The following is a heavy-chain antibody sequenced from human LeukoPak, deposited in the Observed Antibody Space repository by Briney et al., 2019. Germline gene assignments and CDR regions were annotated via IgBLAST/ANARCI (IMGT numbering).Heavy chain of an antibody. CDR1: GGSFSGYY. J-gene: IGHJ4*02. D-gene: IGHD3-10*01. CDR2: INHSGST. CDR3: AGYGSGSYSIDFDY. Sequence: PSETLSLTCAVYGGSFSGYYWSWIRQPPGKGLEWIGEINHSGSTNYNPSLKSRVTISVDTSKNQFSLKLSSVTAADTAVYYCAGYGSGSYSIDFDYWGQGTLVTVSP. V-gene: IGHV4-34*01.